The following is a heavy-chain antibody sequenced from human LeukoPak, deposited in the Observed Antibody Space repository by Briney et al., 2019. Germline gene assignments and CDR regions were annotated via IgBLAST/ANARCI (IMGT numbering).Heavy chain of an antibody. D-gene: IGHD3-10*01. CDR3: AVVRGVRAFDI. Sequence: SETLSLTCTVSGGAISGYYWSWIRQPPGKGLEWIGYIFYSGTTNYNPSLKSRVTISVDTSKKRFSLKLSSVTAADTAVYYCAVVRGVRAFDIWGQGTMVTVSS. CDR1: GGAISGYY. J-gene: IGHJ3*02. CDR2: IFYSGTT. V-gene: IGHV4-59*01.